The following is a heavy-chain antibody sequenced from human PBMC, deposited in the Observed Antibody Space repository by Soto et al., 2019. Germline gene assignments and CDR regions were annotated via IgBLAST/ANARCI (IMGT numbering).Heavy chain of an antibody. CDR2: INPKSGGT. V-gene: IGHV1-2*04. J-gene: IGHJ6*02. CDR3: ARGDSTDCSNGVCSFFYNHDMDV. D-gene: IGHD2-8*01. Sequence: ASVKVSCKASGYSLTDYHIHWVRQAPGQVLEWLGRINPKSGGTSTAQKFQGWVTMTTDTSISTASMELTRLTSDDTAIYYCARGDSTDCSNGVCSFFYNHDMDVWGQGTTVTVSS. CDR1: GYSLTDYH.